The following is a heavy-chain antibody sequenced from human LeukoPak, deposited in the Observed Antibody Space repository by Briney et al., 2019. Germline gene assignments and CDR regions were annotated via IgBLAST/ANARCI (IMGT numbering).Heavy chain of an antibody. CDR1: GFSFSDAW. V-gene: IGHV3-15*07. CDR3: ARDLNYYFDY. Sequence: GGSLRLSCAASGFSFSDAWMNWVRQAPGKGLEWVGHIRSKADGGTPDYIAPVKGRFTISRDDSKDTLYLQMNSLNTEDTAMYYCARDLNYYFDYWGQGTLVTVSS. D-gene: IGHD1-20*01. J-gene: IGHJ4*02. CDR2: IRSKADGGTP.